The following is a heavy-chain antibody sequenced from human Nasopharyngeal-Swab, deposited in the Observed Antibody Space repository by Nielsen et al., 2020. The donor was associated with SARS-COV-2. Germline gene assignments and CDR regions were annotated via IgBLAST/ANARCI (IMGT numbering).Heavy chain of an antibody. CDR2: ISWNSGSI. D-gene: IGHD3-10*01. V-gene: IGHV3-9*01. CDR1: GFTFDDYA. CDR3: AKEAYGTFDS. J-gene: IGHJ4*02. Sequence: SLKISCAASGFTFDDYAMHWVRQAPGKGLERVSGISWNSGSIGYADSVKGRFTISRDNAKNSLYLQMNSLRAEDTALYYCAKEAYGTFDSWGQGTLVTVSS.